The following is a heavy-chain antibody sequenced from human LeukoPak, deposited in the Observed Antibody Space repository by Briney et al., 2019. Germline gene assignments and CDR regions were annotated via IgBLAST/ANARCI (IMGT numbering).Heavy chain of an antibody. V-gene: IGHV4-39*01. CDR3: ARHGESVRGYSLPFDY. Sequence: SETLSLTCSISGGSISINNFWWGWIRQSPGKAMEWVGSVYYSGSTYYNPSLTRRLTMSVDTSKNQFSLKLSSVTAADTAVYCCARHGESVRGYSLPFDYWGQGTLVTVSS. CDR2: VYYSGST. J-gene: IGHJ4*02. CDR1: GGSISINNFW. D-gene: IGHD5-18*01.